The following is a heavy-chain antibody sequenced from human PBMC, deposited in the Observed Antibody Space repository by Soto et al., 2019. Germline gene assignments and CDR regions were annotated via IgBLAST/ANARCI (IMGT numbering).Heavy chain of an antibody. J-gene: IGHJ6*02. V-gene: IGHV3-30*03. CDR1: GFTFRGYG. D-gene: IGHD3-3*01. CDR3: ARGLDRDFSMDV. CDR2: ISYDGSNK. Sequence: GGSLRLSCAASGFTFRGYGMHWVRPAPGKGLEWVAVISYDGSNKYYADSVKGRFTISRDNAKNSLYLQMNSLRDEDTAVYYCARGLDRDFSMDVWGQGTTVTVSS.